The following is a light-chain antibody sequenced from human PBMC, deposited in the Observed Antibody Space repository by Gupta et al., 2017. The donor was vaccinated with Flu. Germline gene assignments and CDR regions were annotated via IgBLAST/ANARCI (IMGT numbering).Light chain of an antibody. CDR1: QSVFYSSNNKNY. V-gene: IGKV4-1*01. J-gene: IGKJ1*01. CDR2: WAS. CDR3: QQYYSAPWA. Sequence: NCKSSQSVFYSSNNKNYLAWYQQKPGQPPKLLIYWASTRESGVPDRFSGSESGTDFTLTISNLQAEDVAVYYCQQYYSAPWAFAQGTKVEIK.